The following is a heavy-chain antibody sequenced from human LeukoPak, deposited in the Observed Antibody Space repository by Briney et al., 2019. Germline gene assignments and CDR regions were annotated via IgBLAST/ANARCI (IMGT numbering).Heavy chain of an antibody. CDR3: ARDSDFVPTSDAFDI. V-gene: IGHV3-74*01. Sequence: GGSLRLSCAASGFTFSSYWMHWVRQAPGKGLVWVSRINSDGSSTRYADSVKGRFTISRDNAKNTLYLQVNSLRAEDTAVYYCARDSDFVPTSDAFDIWGQGTMVTVSS. CDR1: GFTFSSYW. D-gene: IGHD2-8*01. CDR2: INSDGSST. J-gene: IGHJ3*02.